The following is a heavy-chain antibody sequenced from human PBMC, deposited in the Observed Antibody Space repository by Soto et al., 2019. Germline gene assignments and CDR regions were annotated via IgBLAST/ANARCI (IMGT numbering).Heavy chain of an antibody. CDR2: SYSGGST. CDR1: GFTVSSNY. Sequence: EVQLVETGGGLIQPGGSLRLSCADSGFTVSSNYMSWVRQAPGKGLEWVSVSYSGGSTYYADSVKGRFTISRDNPKNTLYLQMNSLRVEDTAVYYCARGAPYGSGSYYKDWGQGTLVTVSS. D-gene: IGHD3-10*01. V-gene: IGHV3-53*02. CDR3: ARGAPYGSGSYYKD. J-gene: IGHJ1*01.